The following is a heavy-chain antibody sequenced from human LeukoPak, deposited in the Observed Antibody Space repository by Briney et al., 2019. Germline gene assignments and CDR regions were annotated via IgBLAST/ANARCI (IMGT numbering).Heavy chain of an antibody. CDR2: IYYTGTT. J-gene: IGHJ6*03. CDR3: TRGSIAYYYMDV. V-gene: IGHV4-39*07. D-gene: IGHD3-22*01. CDR1: GGSMNINNYY. Sequence: PSETLSLTCTVSGGSMNINNYYWAWIRQPPGKGLEWLGSIYYTGTTYYNPSLNHRVTISVDTSQNQFSLRLSSVTAADTAVYYCTRGSIAYYYMDVWGKGTTVTISS.